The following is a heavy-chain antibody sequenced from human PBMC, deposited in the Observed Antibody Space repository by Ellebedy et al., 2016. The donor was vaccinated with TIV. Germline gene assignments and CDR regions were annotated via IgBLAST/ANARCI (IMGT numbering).Heavy chain of an antibody. CDR3: ARSQKADAFDI. V-gene: IGHV3-30*04. J-gene: IGHJ3*02. Sequence: GESLKISCAASGFTFSSYAMHWVRQAPGKGLEWVAVISDDGNDKYYGESVKGRFTISRDNSKNTLYLQMNSLRAEDTAVYYCARSQKADAFDIWGQGTMVTVSS. CDR1: GFTFSSYA. CDR2: ISDDGNDK.